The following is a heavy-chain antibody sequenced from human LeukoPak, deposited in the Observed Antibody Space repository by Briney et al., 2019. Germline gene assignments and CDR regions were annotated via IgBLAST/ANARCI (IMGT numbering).Heavy chain of an antibody. CDR1: GFTFGDYA. J-gene: IGHJ4*02. V-gene: IGHV3-49*04. D-gene: IGHD1-26*01. CDR3: TRVSGSYDYFDY. CDR2: IRSKAYGGTT. Sequence: GGSLRLSCTASGFTFGDYAMSWVRQAPGKGLEWVGFIRSKAYGGTTEYAASVKGRFTISRDDSKSIAYRQMNSLKTEDTAVYYCTRVSGSYDYFDYWGQGTLVTVSS.